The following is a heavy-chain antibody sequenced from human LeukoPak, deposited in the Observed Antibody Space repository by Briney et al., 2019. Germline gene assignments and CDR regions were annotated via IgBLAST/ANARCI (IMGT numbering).Heavy chain of an antibody. CDR2: ISGSGGST. D-gene: IGHD6-19*01. CDR1: GLTFSSYA. CDR3: AKDSGSGWSDY. V-gene: IGHV3-23*01. J-gene: IGHJ4*02. Sequence: GGSLRLSCAASGLTFSSYAMSWVRQAPGKGLDWVSAISGSGGSTYYADSVKGRFTISRDNSKNTLYLQMNSLRAEDTAVYYCAKDSGSGWSDYWGQGTLVTVSS.